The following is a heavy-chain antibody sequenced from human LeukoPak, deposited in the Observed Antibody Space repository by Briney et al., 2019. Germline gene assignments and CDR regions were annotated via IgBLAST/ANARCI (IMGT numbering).Heavy chain of an antibody. J-gene: IGHJ4*02. CDR3: AKDIKEGREDSSGYYSDGLDY. V-gene: IGHV3-9*01. D-gene: IGHD3-22*01. Sequence: GGSLRLSCAASGFTFDEYAMHWVRQAPGKGLEWGSGVSWNSGSIGYPDSVKGRFTISRDNAKNTLYLQMNSLRAEDTALYYCAKDIKEGREDSSGYYSDGLDYWGQGTLVTVSS. CDR2: VSWNSGSI. CDR1: GFTFDEYA.